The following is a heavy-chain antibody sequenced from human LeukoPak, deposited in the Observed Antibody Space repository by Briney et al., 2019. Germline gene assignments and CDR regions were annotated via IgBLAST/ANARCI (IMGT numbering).Heavy chain of an antibody. Sequence: GGSLRLSCAASGFTFTNYWMSWVRQAPGKGLEWVANIKQDGSEKYYVDSVRGRFAISRDNAKNSLYLQMNSLRAEDTAVFYCARGVRGGWYFDYWGQGTLVTVSS. D-gene: IGHD6-19*01. V-gene: IGHV3-7*01. CDR3: ARGVRGGWYFDY. J-gene: IGHJ4*02. CDR2: IKQDGSEK. CDR1: GFTFTNYW.